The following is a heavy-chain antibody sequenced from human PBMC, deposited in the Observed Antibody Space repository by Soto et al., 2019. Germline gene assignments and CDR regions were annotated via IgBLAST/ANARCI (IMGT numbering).Heavy chain of an antibody. Sequence: QVQLVQSGAEVKKPGSSVKVSCKASGGTFSSYTISWVRQAPGQGLEWMGRIIPILGIANYAQKFQGRVTITADKSTSTAYMELSSLRSEDTAVYYCALWFGDLYYYYMVVWGKGTTVTVSS. J-gene: IGHJ6*03. D-gene: IGHD3-10*01. CDR2: IIPILGIA. CDR1: GGTFSSYT. CDR3: ALWFGDLYYYYMVV. V-gene: IGHV1-69*02.